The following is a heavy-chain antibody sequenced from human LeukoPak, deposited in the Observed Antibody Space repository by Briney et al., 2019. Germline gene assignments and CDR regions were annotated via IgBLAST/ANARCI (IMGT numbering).Heavy chain of an antibody. CDR2: IRYDGPYK. CDR3: AKGLDFKASNPDDAFDI. CDR1: GFTFSRYG. D-gene: IGHD3-9*01. Sequence: PGGSLRLSYAASGFTFSRYGMHWVRQAPGKGLEWVAFIRYDGPYKQYTDSLKGRFTISRDNSKNTLYLQMNSLTTEDTAVYFCAKGLDFKASNPDDAFDIWGQGTMVTVSS. V-gene: IGHV3-30*02. J-gene: IGHJ3*02.